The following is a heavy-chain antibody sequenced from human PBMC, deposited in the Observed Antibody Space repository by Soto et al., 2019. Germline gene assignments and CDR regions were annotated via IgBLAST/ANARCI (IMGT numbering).Heavy chain of an antibody. CDR1: GFTISGCW. CDR3: ARDGNGLVPTINVFDY. CDR2: VKQDGTEK. D-gene: IGHD5-12*01. V-gene: IGHV3-7*04. Sequence: PGGSLRLSCAASGFTISGCWMTWVRQAPVKGLEWVANVKQDGTEKFYVDSVKGRSTISRDNAKNSLYLQMNSLRAEDTAVYYCARDGNGLVPTINVFDYWGQGTLVTVSS. J-gene: IGHJ4*02.